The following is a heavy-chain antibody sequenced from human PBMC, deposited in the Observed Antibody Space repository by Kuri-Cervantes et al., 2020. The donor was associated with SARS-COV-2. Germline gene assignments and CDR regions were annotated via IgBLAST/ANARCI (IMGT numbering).Heavy chain of an antibody. V-gene: IGHV3-30*03. CDR3: ARSHAVGKTSYFALDV. J-gene: IGHJ6*02. CDR1: GFTFSSYG. Sequence: GESLKISCAASGFTFSSYGMHWVRQAPGKGLEWVAVISYDGSNKYYADSVKGRFTISRDNSKNTLYLQMNSLRAEDTAVYYCARSHAVGKTSYFALDVWGQGTTVTVSS. D-gene: IGHD7-27*01. CDR2: ISYDGSNK.